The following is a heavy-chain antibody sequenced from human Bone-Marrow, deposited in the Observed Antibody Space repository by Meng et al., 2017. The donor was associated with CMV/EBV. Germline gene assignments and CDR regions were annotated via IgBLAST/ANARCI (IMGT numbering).Heavy chain of an antibody. D-gene: IGHD6-13*01. Sequence: GGSLRLSCAASGFTFSNYAMHWVRQAPGKGLEWVAVISFDGSSKYYADSVKGRFTISRDNSKNTVYMRMNNLRAGDMAVYYCVRGGAAADWGGIFDYWGQGTLVTVSS. CDR2: ISFDGSSK. CDR3: VRGGAAADWGGIFDY. V-gene: IGHV3-30-3*01. CDR1: GFTFSNYA. J-gene: IGHJ4*02.